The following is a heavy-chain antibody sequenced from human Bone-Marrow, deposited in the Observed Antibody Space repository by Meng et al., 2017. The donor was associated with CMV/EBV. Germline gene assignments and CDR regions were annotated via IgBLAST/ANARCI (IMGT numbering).Heavy chain of an antibody. D-gene: IGHD2-2*01. CDR2: ISYDGSNK. V-gene: IGHV3-30-3*01. CDR3: ARDLRPAALYTNYYYYYGMDV. CDR1: GFTFSSYA. Sequence: GESLKISCAASGFTFSSYAMHWVRQAPGKGLEWVAVISYDGSNKYYADSVKGRFTISRDNYKNTLYLQMNSLRAEDTAVYYCARDLRPAALYTNYYYYYGMDVWGQGTTVTVSS. J-gene: IGHJ6*02.